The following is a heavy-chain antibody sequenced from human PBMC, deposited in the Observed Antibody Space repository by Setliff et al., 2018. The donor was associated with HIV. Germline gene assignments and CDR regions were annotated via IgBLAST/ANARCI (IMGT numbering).Heavy chain of an antibody. D-gene: IGHD1-26*01. CDR1: GGSISSDNW. CDR3: AKTSVGATGLYAFDI. CDR2: IYHSGST. Sequence: PSETLSLTCAVSGGSISSDNWWNWVRQPPGKGLEWIGEIYHSGSTNYNPSLKSRVTISADTSNNQFSLRLTSMTAADTAVYYCAKTSVGATGLYAFDIWGQGTMVTVSS. V-gene: IGHV4-4*02. J-gene: IGHJ3*02.